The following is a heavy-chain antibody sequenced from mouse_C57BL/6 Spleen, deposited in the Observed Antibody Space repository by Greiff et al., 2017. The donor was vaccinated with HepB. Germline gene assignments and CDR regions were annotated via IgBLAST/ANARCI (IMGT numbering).Heavy chain of an antibody. CDR1: GYAFSSSW. CDR2: IYPGDGDT. Sequence: VKLQESGPELVKPGASVKISCKASGYAFSSSWMNWVKQRPGKGLEWIGRIYPGDGDTNYNGKFKGKATLTADKSSSTAYMQLSSLTSEDSAVYFCTYGKRCFDYWGQGTTLTVSS. D-gene: IGHD2-10*02. CDR3: TYGKRCFDY. V-gene: IGHV1-82*01. J-gene: IGHJ2*01.